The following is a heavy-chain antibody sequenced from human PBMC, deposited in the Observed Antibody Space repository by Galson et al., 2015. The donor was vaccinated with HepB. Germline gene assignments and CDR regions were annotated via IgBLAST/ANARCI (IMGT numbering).Heavy chain of an antibody. J-gene: IGHJ4*02. CDR3: ARNDYVWGSSLYYFDY. Sequence: VSCKASGYTFTSFYMHWVRLAPGQGLEWMGIINPSGGTTTYAHQFQGRVTMTRDTSTRTVYMELSSLRSEDTAVYFCARNDYVWGSSLYYFDYWGQGTLVTVSS. D-gene: IGHD3-16*01. V-gene: IGHV1-46*01. CDR1: GYTFTSFY. CDR2: INPSGGTT.